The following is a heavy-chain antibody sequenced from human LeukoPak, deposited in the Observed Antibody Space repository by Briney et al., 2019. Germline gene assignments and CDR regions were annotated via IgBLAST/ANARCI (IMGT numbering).Heavy chain of an antibody. CDR3: ARRLIGSGGSCYGCWYFDL. CDR2: IYPGDSDT. V-gene: IGHV5-51*01. D-gene: IGHD2-15*01. Sequence: GESLKISYKGSGYSFTSYWIGWVRQMPGKGLEWMGIIYPGDSDTRYSPSFQGQVTISADKSISTAYLQWSSLKASDTAMYYCARRLIGSGGSCYGCWYFDLWGRGTLVTVSS. CDR1: GYSFTSYW. J-gene: IGHJ2*01.